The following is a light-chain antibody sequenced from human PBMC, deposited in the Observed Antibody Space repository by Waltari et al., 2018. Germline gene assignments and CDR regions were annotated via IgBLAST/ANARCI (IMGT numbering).Light chain of an antibody. V-gene: IGLV2-14*03. CDR3: CSHSSTISYV. J-gene: IGLJ1*01. Sequence: QSALTQPASVAGSPGQSITFSCPGTSRDIGCSNRFSWHQKHPGQHPLLLIYDVNIRTSGVSDRFSGSKSGNTASLTISGLQAADEVDYYCCSHSSTISYVFGSGTRVTVL. CDR1: SRDIGCSNR. CDR2: DVN.